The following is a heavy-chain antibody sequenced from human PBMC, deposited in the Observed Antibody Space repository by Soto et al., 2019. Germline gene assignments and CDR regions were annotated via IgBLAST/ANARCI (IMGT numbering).Heavy chain of an antibody. CDR2: ISWNSGTI. CDR1: GFTFKDHA. D-gene: IGHD3-16*01. CDR3: AKDTLGEGKLLGDPFDS. Sequence: EMQLVESGGGLVRPGRSLRLSCAASGFTFKDHAMHWVRQAPGKGLEWVSGISWNSGTIGYADSVKGRFTISRDNAKNSLYLQMNSLRPEDTAFYYCAKDTLGEGKLLGDPFDSWGQGTLVTVSS. V-gene: IGHV3-9*01. J-gene: IGHJ4*02.